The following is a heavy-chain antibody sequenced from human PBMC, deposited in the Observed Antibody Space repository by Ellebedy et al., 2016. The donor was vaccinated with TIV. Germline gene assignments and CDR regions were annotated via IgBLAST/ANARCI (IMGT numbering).Heavy chain of an antibody. Sequence: PGGSLRLSCAVSGFTFSSYEMNWVRQAPGKGLEWVSYISGSASVTAYADSVKGRFTISRDNARTSLYLQMNSLRVDDTAMYYCARSYGARTSGPWGQGTLVTVS. V-gene: IGHV3-48*03. CDR1: GFTFSSYE. CDR3: ARSYGARTSGP. D-gene: IGHD3-16*01. CDR2: ISGSASVT. J-gene: IGHJ5*02.